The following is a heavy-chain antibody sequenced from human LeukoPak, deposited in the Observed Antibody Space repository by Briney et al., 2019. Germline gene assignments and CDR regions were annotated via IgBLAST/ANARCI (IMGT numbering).Heavy chain of an antibody. CDR3: ANDPSWLQTYYYGMDV. Sequence: GASVKVSCKASGYTFTSYGISWVRQAPGQGLEWMGGIIPIFGTANYAQKFQGRVTITADESTSTAYMELSSLRSEDTAVYYCANDPSWLQTYYYGMDVWGQGTTVTVSS. CDR2: IIPIFGTA. J-gene: IGHJ6*02. V-gene: IGHV1-69*13. CDR1: GYTFTSYG. D-gene: IGHD6-19*01.